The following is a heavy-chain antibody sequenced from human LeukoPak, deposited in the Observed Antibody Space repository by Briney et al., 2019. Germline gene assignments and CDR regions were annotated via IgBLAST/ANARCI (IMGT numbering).Heavy chain of an antibody. D-gene: IGHD3-22*01. CDR3: ARGHYDSSGYYPDWYFDL. J-gene: IGHJ2*01. Sequence: ASVKVSCKASGYTFTSYYMHWVRQAPGQGREWMGIINPSGGSTSYAQKFQGRVTMTRDMSTSTVYMELSSLRSEDTAVYYCARGHYDSSGYYPDWYFDLWGRGTLVTVSS. V-gene: IGHV1-46*01. CDR1: GYTFTSYY. CDR2: INPSGGST.